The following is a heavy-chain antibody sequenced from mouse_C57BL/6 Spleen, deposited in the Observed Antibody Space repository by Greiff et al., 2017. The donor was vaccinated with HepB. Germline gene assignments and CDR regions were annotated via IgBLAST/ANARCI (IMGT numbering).Heavy chain of an antibody. J-gene: IGHJ2*01. Sequence: VKLQESGAELVKAGASVKMSCKASGYTFTSYWMHWVKQRLGQGLEWFAETNPTNGRTYYNEKFKSKATLTVDKSSSTAYMLLSGPTFEDSAVYYWARIKKIVATYFDYWCQGTTLTVSS. CDR1: GYTFTSYW. CDR2: TNPTNGRT. V-gene: IGHV1S81*02. CDR3: ARIKKIVATYFDY. D-gene: IGHD1-1*01.